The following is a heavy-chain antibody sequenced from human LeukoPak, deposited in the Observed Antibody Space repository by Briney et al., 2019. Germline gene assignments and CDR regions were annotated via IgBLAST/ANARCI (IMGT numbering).Heavy chain of an antibody. CDR2: IEEDGTDK. CDR3: AKYYYGP. J-gene: IGHJ5*02. V-gene: IGHV3-7*03. Sequence: GGSLRLSCAVSGFTFSRSWMSWVRQAPGKGLEWVANIEEDGTDKYYVDSVRGRFTISRDNAKNLLYLQMNNLRAEDTAVYYCAKYYYGPWGQGTLVTVSS. CDR1: GFTFSRSW. D-gene: IGHD3-10*01.